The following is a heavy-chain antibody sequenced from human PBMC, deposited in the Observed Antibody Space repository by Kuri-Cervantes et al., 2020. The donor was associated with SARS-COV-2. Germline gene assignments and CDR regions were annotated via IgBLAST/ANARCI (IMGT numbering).Heavy chain of an antibody. D-gene: IGHD6-13*01. J-gene: IGHJ6*02. Sequence: GESLKISCAASGLTVSSNYMSWVRQAPGKGLEWVSVIYSGGSTYDAVAVKGRFTISSDNSKNTLYLQMNSLRAEDTAVYYCARAADPGRSSWEYYYYYYGMDVWGQGTTVTVSS. V-gene: IGHV3-53*01. CDR1: GLTVSSNY. CDR3: ARAADPGRSSWEYYYYYYGMDV. CDR2: IYSGGST.